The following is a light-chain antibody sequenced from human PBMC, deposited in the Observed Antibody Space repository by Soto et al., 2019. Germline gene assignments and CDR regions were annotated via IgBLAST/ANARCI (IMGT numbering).Light chain of an antibody. CDR2: GNS. CDR3: RSSDSSLSGSV. CDR1: SSNIGAGYD. V-gene: IGLV1-40*01. Sequence: QSVLTQPPSVSGAPGQRVTISCTGSSSNIGAGYDVHWYQQLPGTAPKLLIYGNSNRPSGVPDRFSGSKSGTSASLAITGLQDEDEADYYCRSSDSSLSGSVLGTGTKLTVL. J-gene: IGLJ1*01.